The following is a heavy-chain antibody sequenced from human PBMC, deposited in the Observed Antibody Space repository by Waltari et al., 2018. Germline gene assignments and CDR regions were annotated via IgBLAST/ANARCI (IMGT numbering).Heavy chain of an antibody. D-gene: IGHD2-2*01. J-gene: IGHJ5*02. CDR2: ISSSSTI. CDR1: GITFSTYN. CDR3: ARDGGCTSTSCSAGGSWFDP. V-gene: IGHV3-48*01. Sequence: EVQLVESGGGLVQPGGSLRLSCAASGITFSTYNMNWVRQAPGKGLEWISYISSSSTIFYADSVKGRFTISRDNAKNSLYLHMNSLRAEDTAVYYCARDGGCTSTSCSAGGSWFDPWGQGTLVTVSS.